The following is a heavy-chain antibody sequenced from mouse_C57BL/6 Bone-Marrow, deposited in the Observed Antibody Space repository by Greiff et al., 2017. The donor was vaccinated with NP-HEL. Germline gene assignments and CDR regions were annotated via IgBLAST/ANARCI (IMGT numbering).Heavy chain of an antibody. CDR3: ARWLLRSFYWYFDV. Sequence: QVHVKQSGAELARPGASVKLSCKASGYTFTSYGISWVKQRTGQGLEWIGEIYPRSGNTYYNEKFKGKATLTADKSSSTAYMELRSLTSEDSAVYFCARWLLRSFYWYFDVWGTGITVTVSS. D-gene: IGHD2-3*01. V-gene: IGHV1-81*01. CDR1: GYTFTSYG. CDR2: IYPRSGNT. J-gene: IGHJ1*03.